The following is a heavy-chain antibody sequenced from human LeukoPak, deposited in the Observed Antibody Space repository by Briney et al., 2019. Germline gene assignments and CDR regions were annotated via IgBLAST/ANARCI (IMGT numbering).Heavy chain of an antibody. J-gene: IGHJ5*02. CDR1: GFTFSSYS. CDR2: ITRSSTST. Sequence: GSLRLSCAASGFTFSSYSMNWVRQAPGKGLEWVSSITRSSTSTYYTDPVRGRFTISRDNAKNSLYLQMNSLRAEDTAVYYCARDNWNDAPGGFDPWGQGTLVTVSS. D-gene: IGHD1-20*01. CDR3: ARDNWNDAPGGFDP. V-gene: IGHV3-21*01.